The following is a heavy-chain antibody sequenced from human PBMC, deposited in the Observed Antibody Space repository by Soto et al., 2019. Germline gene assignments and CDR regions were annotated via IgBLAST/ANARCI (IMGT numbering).Heavy chain of an antibody. J-gene: IGHJ6*02. V-gene: IGHV4-4*02. CDR2: IFHNGRT. CDR1: GGSLSVNNW. CDR3: AKGNEALDV. Sequence: QVQLQESGPRLVKPSGTLSLTCVVSGGSLSVNNWWSWVRQSPGRGLEWIGEIFHNGRTSYNPSLMGQVTMSVDNSNNQYSLRLTSVTAADTAVYYCAKGNEALDVWGQGTTVIVS. D-gene: IGHD1-1*01.